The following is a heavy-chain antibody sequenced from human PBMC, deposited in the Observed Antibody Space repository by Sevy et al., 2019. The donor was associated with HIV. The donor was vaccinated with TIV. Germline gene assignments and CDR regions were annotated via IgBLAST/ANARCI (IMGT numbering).Heavy chain of an antibody. D-gene: IGHD4-17*01. V-gene: IGHV3-74*01. CDR2: INSDGSST. Sequence: GGSLRLSCAASGFTFSSNWMHWVRQAPGKGLVWVSRINSDGSSTNYADSVKGRFTISRDNAKNTLYLQMNSLRAEYTAVYYCAIDAFVLVTTGGKKDGYFQHWGQGALVTVSS. J-gene: IGHJ1*01. CDR1: GFTFSSNW. CDR3: AIDAFVLVTTGGKKDGYFQH.